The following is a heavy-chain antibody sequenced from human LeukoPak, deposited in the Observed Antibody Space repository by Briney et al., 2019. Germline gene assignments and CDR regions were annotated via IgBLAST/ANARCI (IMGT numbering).Heavy chain of an antibody. CDR3: AKLGDYYGSGTYSRFDS. J-gene: IGHJ4*02. V-gene: IGHV3-23*01. CDR1: GFTFSSYA. CDR2: ISGSGDIT. Sequence: LPGGSLRLSCAASGFTFSSYAMSWVRQTPGKGLEWVSVISGSGDITYYADSVKGRFTISRDNSKNTLYLQMSSLRAEDTALYYCAKLGDYYGSGTYSRFDSWGQGALVTVSS. D-gene: IGHD3-10*01.